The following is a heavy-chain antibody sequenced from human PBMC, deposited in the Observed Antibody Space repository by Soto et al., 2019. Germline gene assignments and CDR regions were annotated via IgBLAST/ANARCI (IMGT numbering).Heavy chain of an antibody. CDR2: ISFSGSTI. D-gene: IGHD3-10*01. J-gene: IGHJ6*02. V-gene: IGHV3-48*03. CDR1: GFTFSDYE. Sequence: GGSLRLSCAASGFTFSDYEINWVRQAPGKGLEWIAHISFSGSTIYYADSVKGRFSISRDNSKNFLYLQMSGLRADDSAVYYCTRGAGFFYGVDVWGLGTTVTVSS. CDR3: TRGAGFFYGVDV.